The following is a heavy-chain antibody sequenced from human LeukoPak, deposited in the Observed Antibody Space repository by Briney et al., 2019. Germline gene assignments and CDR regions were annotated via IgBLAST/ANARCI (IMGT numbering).Heavy chain of an antibody. CDR1: RFTFSSYV. Sequence: GGSLRLSCAAPRFTFSSYVMNWVRQAPGKGLEWVSAISGSDDKTYYADSVQGRFTISRDNSKNTLYLQMNSLRAEDTAVYYCAKWQYGVGFDSWGQGTLVTVSS. V-gene: IGHV3-23*01. J-gene: IGHJ4*02. CDR3: AKWQYGVGFDS. D-gene: IGHD3-10*01. CDR2: ISGSDDKT.